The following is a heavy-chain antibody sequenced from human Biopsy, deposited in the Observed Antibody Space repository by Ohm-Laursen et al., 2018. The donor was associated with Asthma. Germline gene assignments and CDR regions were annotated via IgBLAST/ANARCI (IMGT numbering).Heavy chain of an antibody. J-gene: IGHJ5*02. Sequence: ASVKVSCNASGHTFIGCHIHWMRQAPGQGLEWMGRINPNSGGTNYAQKFQGRVTMTRDTSISTAYMEVSRLRSDDTAVYYCARGQKSAGDRWFDPWGQGTLVTVSS. V-gene: IGHV1-2*06. CDR2: INPNSGGT. D-gene: IGHD6-13*01. CDR1: GHTFIGCH. CDR3: ARGQKSAGDRWFDP.